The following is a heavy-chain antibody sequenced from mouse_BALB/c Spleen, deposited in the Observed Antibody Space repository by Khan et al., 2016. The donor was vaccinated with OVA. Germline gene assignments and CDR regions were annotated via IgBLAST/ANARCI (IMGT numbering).Heavy chain of an antibody. D-gene: IGHD1-1*01. CDR3: ARIKKIVATYFDY. CDR1: GYTFTSYW. J-gene: IGHJ2*01. Sequence: QVRLQQSGAELVKAGASVKMSCKASGYTFTSYWMHWVKQRLGQGLEWFAETNPTNGRTYYTETFKSKATLTVDKSSSTAYMLLSGPTFEDSAVYYCARIKKIVATYFDYWGQGTTLTVSS. CDR2: TNPTNGRT. V-gene: IGHV1S81*02.